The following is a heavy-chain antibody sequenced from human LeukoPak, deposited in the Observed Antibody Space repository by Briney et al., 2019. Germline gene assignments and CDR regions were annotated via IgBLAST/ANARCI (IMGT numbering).Heavy chain of an antibody. J-gene: IGHJ6*02. D-gene: IGHD2-2*01. CDR2: IIPIFGIA. CDR1: GGTFSSYA. CDR3: ARSGVVPAARAYYYYGMDV. V-gene: IGHV1-69*04. Sequence: ASVKVSCKASGGTFSSYAISWVRQAPGQGLEWMGRIIPIFGIANYAQKFQGRVTITADKSTSTAYIELSSLRSEDTAVYYCARSGVVPAARAYYYYGMDVWGQGTTVTVSS.